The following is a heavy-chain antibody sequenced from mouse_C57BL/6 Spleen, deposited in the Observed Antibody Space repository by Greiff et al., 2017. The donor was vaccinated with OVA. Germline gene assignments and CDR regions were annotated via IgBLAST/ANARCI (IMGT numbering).Heavy chain of an antibody. J-gene: IGHJ2*01. V-gene: IGHV5-4*01. CDR2: ISDGGSYT. CDR1: GFTFSSYA. CDR3: AREGGSFYYFDY. D-gene: IGHD1-1*01. Sequence: EVKVVESGGGLVKPGGSLKLSCAASGFTFSSYAMSWVRQTPEKRLEWVATISDGGSYTYYPDNVKGRFTISRDNAKNNLYLQMSHLKSEDTAMYYCAREGGSFYYFDYWGQGTTLTVSS.